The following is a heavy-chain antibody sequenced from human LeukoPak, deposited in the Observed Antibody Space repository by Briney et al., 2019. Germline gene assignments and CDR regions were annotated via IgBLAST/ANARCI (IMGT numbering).Heavy chain of an antibody. J-gene: IGHJ4*02. D-gene: IGHD5-24*01. V-gene: IGHV4-39*07. CDR1: GGSISSSSYY. CDR3: ASVPWRWQQGGY. CDR2: IYYSGST. Sequence: QTSETLSLTCTVSGGSISSSSYYWGWIRQPPGKGLEWIGSIYYSGSTYYNPSLKSRVTISVDTSKNQFSLKLSSVTAADTAVYYCASVPWRWQQGGYWGQGTLVTVSS.